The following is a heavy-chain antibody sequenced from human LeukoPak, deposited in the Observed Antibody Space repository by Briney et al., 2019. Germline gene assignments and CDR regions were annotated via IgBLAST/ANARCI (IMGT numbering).Heavy chain of an antibody. V-gene: IGHV3-48*03. CDR3: AKVRQADYRVRIDC. J-gene: IGHJ4*02. CDR1: GFTFSSYE. D-gene: IGHD3-10*01. Sequence: GGSLRLSCAASGFTFSSYEMNWVRQAPGKGLEWVSYISSSGSTIYYADSVKGRFTISRDNAKSSLYLQMNSLRAEDTAFYYCAKVRQADYRVRIDCWGQGTLVTVSS. CDR2: ISSSGSTI.